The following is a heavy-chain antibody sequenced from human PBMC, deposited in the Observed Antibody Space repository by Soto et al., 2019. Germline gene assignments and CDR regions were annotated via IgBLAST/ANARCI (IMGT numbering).Heavy chain of an antibody. CDR1: GGSISSSNL. Sequence: SETLSLTCAVSGGSISSSNLWTWVRQPPGKGLEWIGEIYHGGSTNYNPSLKSRVTISVDTSRNQFSLKLNSVTAADTAVYFCARATYYSDTGGSPPLDYWGQGTLVTVSS. J-gene: IGHJ4*02. CDR2: IYHGGST. D-gene: IGHD3-22*01. CDR3: ARATYYSDTGGSPPLDY. V-gene: IGHV4-4*02.